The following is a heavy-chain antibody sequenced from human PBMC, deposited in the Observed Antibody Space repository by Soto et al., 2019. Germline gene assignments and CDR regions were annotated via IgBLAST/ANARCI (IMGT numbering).Heavy chain of an antibody. CDR2: ISGSGGST. CDR3: AKYGPHIKVVPAPGDYGMDV. D-gene: IGHD2-2*01. J-gene: IGHJ6*02. CDR1: GFTVSGSG. Sequence: RLSCAASGFTVSGSGISWGRQAPGKEMDWVSAISGSGGSTYYADSVKGRFTISRDNSKNTLYLQMNSLRAEDTAVYYCAKYGPHIKVVPAPGDYGMDVWGQGTTVTVSS. V-gene: IGHV3-23*01.